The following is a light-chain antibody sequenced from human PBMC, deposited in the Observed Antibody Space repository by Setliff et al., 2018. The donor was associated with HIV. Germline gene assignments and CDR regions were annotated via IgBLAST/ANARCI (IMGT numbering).Light chain of an antibody. V-gene: IGLV2-23*02. J-gene: IGLJ1*01. CDR2: EVS. CDR3: CAYAGSDG. Sequence: QSVLTQPASVSASPGQSITIPCTGTSSDVGRFKLVSWYQQYPGKAPKVLIYEVSKRPSGISGRLSGSVSGNTASLTISGLQAEDEADYYCCAYAGSDGFGSGTKGTVL. CDR1: SSDVGRFKL.